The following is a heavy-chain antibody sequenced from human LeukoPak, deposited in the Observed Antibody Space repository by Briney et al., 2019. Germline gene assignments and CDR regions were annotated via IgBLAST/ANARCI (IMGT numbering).Heavy chain of an antibody. D-gene: IGHD3-9*01. CDR3: AKDGRYFDWLFPNWFDP. CDR2: ISGSGGST. CDR1: GFTFSSYA. V-gene: IGHV3-23*01. J-gene: IGHJ5*02. Sequence: GGSLRLSCAASGFTFSSYAMSWVRQAPGKGLEWVSAISGSGGSTYYADSVKGRFTISRDNSKNTLYLQMNSLRAEDTAVYYCAKDGRYFDWLFPNWFDPWGQGTLVTVSS.